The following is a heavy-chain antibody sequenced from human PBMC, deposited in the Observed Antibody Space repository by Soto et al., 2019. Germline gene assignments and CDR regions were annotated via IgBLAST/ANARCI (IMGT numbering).Heavy chain of an antibody. CDR3: ASNWGSEAGWYFDL. CDR1: GYTFTSYA. D-gene: IGHD7-27*01. J-gene: IGHJ2*01. Sequence: QVQLVQSGAEVKKPGASVKVSCKASGYTFTSYAMHWVRQAPGQRLEWMGWINAGNGNTKYSQKFQGRVTITRDTSASAAYMELSSLRSEDTAVYYCASNWGSEAGWYFDLWGRGTLVTVSS. CDR2: INAGNGNT. V-gene: IGHV1-3*01.